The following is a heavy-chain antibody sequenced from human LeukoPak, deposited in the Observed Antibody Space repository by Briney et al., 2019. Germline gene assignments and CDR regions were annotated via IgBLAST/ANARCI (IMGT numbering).Heavy chain of an antibody. D-gene: IGHD3-3*01. CDR3: ARGIGPYYDFWSGYYPLGDV. CDR1: GFTFSSYS. Sequence: GGSLRLSCAASGFTFSSYSMNWVRQAPGKGLEWVSSISSSSYIYYADSVKGRFTISRDNAKNSLYLQMNSLRAEDTAVYYCARGIGPYYDFWSGYYPLGDVWGQGTTVTVSS. V-gene: IGHV3-21*01. CDR2: ISSSSYI. J-gene: IGHJ6*02.